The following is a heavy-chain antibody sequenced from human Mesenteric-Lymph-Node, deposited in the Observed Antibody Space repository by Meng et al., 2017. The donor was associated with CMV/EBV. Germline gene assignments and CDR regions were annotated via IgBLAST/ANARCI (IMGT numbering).Heavy chain of an antibody. J-gene: IGHJ4*02. V-gene: IGHV4-38-2*02. D-gene: IGHD3-10*01. CDR2: IYHSGST. CDR3: ARDRGIGELLSDY. Sequence: GSLRLSCTVSGYSISSGYYWGWIRQPPGKGLELFGNIYHSGSTYYNPSLKSRVTISVDTSKNQLSLRLRSVTAADTAVYFCARDRGIGELLSDYWGQGIQVTVSS. CDR1: GYSISSGYY.